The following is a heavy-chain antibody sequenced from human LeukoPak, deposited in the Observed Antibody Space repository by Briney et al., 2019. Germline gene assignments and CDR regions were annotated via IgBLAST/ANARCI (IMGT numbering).Heavy chain of an antibody. D-gene: IGHD6-13*01. V-gene: IGHV4-34*01. J-gene: IGHJ4*02. CDR3: ARGSDTAAGLY. CDR2: INHSGST. CDR1: GGSIRNYY. Sequence: SETLSLTCTVSGGSIRNYYWSWIRQPPGKGLEWIGEINHSGSTNYNPSLKSRVSISVDSSKNQFSLKVSSVTAADTAVYYCARGSDTAAGLYWGQGTLVTVSS.